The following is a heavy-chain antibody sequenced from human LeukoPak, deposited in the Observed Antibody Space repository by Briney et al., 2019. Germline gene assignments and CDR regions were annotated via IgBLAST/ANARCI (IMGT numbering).Heavy chain of an antibody. Sequence: SVKVSCKASGGTFSSYAISWVRQAPGQGLEWMGRIIPIFGTANYAQKFQGRVTITTDESTSTAYMELSSLRSEDTAVYYSASRNTIGGSWIQLWLDYWGQGTLVTVSS. V-gene: IGHV1-69*05. CDR1: GGTFSSYA. CDR3: ASRNTIGGSWIQLWLDY. CDR2: IIPIFGTA. D-gene: IGHD5-18*01. J-gene: IGHJ4*02.